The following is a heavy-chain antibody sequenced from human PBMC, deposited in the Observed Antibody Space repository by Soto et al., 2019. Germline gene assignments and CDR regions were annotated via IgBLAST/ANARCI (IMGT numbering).Heavy chain of an antibody. D-gene: IGHD2-2*02. CDR1: GYTFANYD. V-gene: IGHV1-18*01. J-gene: IGHJ5*02. CDR2: ISVYSGNT. Sequence: GASVKVSCKASGYTFANYDISWVRQAPGQGLEWMGWISVYSGNTNYAQKLQGRVTMTADTSTRTAYMELRSLRSDDTAVYYCARRSSPLDYQLVYRKGSGWFDPWGQGTLVTVSS. CDR3: ARRSSPLDYQLVYRKGSGWFDP.